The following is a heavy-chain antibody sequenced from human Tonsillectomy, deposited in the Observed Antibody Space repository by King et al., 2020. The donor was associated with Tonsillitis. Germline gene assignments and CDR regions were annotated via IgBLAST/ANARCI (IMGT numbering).Heavy chain of an antibody. D-gene: IGHD6-13*01. CDR2: ISSSSSYI. V-gene: IGHV3-21*01. J-gene: IGHJ4*02. Sequence: QLVQSGGGLVKDGGSLRLSCAASGFTFSSYSMSWVRKAPGKGLEWVSSISSSSSYIYYADSVNGRYTISRDNANNSLNLQMNSLRAEDTAVYYCARGRGFSSSSSDFDYWGQGSLVTVSS. CDR1: GFTFSSYS. CDR3: ARGRGFSSSSSDFDY.